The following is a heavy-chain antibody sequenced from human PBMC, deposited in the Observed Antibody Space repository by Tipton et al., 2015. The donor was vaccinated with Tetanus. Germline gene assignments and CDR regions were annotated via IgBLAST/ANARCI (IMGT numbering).Heavy chain of an antibody. J-gene: IGHJ4*02. CDR2: IYDSGST. CDR3: ARNHPPRGYPYGGFHS. D-gene: IGHD5-12*01. Sequence: LRLSCTVSGGSISTGGYSWNWIRQLPGKGLEWIGYIYDSGSTHYNPSLKSRVTISIDGSKTQFSLKLTSVTAADTAVYYCARNHPPRGYPYGGFHSWGQGTLVTVSS. CDR1: GGSISTGGYS. V-gene: IGHV4-31*02.